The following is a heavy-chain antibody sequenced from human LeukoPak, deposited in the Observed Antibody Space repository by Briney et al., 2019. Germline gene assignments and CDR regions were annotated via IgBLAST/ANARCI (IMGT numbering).Heavy chain of an antibody. V-gene: IGHV3-33*01. CDR1: RFTFRNHG. CDR2: IWYDGSDA. J-gene: IGHJ4*02. Sequence: PGGSLRLSCAASRFTFRNHGIHWGRQDRGKGLGWVAVIWYDGSDAYYTESVKGRFTISRDNSKNTLYLQMNSLRVEDTAVYYRARDRSLRYFDYWGQGTVVTVSS. CDR3: ARDRSLRYFDY.